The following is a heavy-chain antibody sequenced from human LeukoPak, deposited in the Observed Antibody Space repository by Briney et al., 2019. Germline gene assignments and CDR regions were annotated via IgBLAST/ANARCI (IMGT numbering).Heavy chain of an antibody. J-gene: IGHJ4*02. CDR1: GFIFSSYA. D-gene: IGHD3-10*01. CDR2: ISGSGGST. Sequence: GGSLRLSCAASGFIFSSYAMSWVRQAPGKGLEWVSAISGSGGSTYYADSVKGRFTISRDNSKNTLYLQMNSLRAEDTAVYYCAKGTGMVRGVPAVVDYWGQGTLVTVSS. CDR3: AKGTGMVRGVPAVVDY. V-gene: IGHV3-23*01.